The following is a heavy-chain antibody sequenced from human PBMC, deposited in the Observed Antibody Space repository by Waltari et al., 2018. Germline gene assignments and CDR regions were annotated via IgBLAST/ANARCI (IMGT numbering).Heavy chain of an antibody. V-gene: IGHV4-38-2*01. J-gene: IGHJ4*02. CDR2: IYHSGRP. CDR1: GYSISSGYY. Sequence: QVQLQESGPGLVKPSETLSLTCAVSGYSISSGYYWGWIRQPPGKGLDGIGSIYHSGRPNVNPTLKGRVTVSVDMPKNQFALQLSVVIVAEPSVYSGARRGYGSGSYLDYWGQGTLVTVSS. D-gene: IGHD3-10*01. CDR3: ARRGYGSGSYLDY.